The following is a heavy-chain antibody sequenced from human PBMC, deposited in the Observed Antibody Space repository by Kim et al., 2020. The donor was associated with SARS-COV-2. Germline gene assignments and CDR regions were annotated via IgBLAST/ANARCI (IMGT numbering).Heavy chain of an antibody. J-gene: IGHJ4*02. D-gene: IGHD5-18*01. CDR3: ARGQRWIQLWHY. CDR1: GGSFSGYY. CDR2: INHSGST. Sequence: SETLSLTCAVYGGSFSGYYWSWIRQPPGKGLEWIGEINHSGSTNYNPSLKSRVTISVDTSKNQFSLKLSSVTAADTAVYYCARGQRWIQLWHYWGQGTLVTVSS. V-gene: IGHV4-34*01.